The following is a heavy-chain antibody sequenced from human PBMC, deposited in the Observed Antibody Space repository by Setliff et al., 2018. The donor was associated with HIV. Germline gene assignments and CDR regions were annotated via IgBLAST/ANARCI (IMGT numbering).Heavy chain of an antibody. D-gene: IGHD3-16*01. V-gene: IGHV4-34*01. Sequence: SETLSLTCAVYGGSFSNYYWSWIRQPPGKGLEWIGEINYSGSTKYNPSLKSRVTMSVDMSKNQFSPKLNSVTAADTAVYYCARYVAYDEDDFDIWGQGTMVTVSS. CDR2: INYSGST. CDR1: GGSFSNYY. CDR3: ARYVAYDEDDFDI. J-gene: IGHJ3*02.